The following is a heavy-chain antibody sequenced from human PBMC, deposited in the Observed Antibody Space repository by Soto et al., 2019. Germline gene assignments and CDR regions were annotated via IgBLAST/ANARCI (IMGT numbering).Heavy chain of an antibody. CDR3: ARCSGWYSCYFDY. CDR1: GFTFSSYG. Sequence: QVQLVESGGGVVQPGRSLRLSCAASGFTFSSYGMHWVRQAPGKGLEWVAVIWYDGSNKYYADSVKGRFTISRDNSKNTLYLQMNSLRAEDTAVYYCARCSGWYSCYFDYWGQGTLVTVSS. D-gene: IGHD6-19*01. CDR2: IWYDGSNK. V-gene: IGHV3-33*01. J-gene: IGHJ4*02.